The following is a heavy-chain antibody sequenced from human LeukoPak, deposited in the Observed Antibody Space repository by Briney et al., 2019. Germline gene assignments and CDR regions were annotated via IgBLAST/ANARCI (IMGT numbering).Heavy chain of an antibody. Sequence: PGRSLRLSCAASGFTFSSYGMHWVRQAPGKGLEWVAVMSYDGSNKYYADSVKGRFTISRDNSKNTLYLQMNSLRAEDTAVYYCAKDQGSSSGYYYYYGMDVWGQGTTVTVSS. D-gene: IGHD6-6*01. CDR3: AKDQGSSSGYYYYYGMDV. J-gene: IGHJ6*02. V-gene: IGHV3-30*18. CDR2: MSYDGSNK. CDR1: GFTFSSYG.